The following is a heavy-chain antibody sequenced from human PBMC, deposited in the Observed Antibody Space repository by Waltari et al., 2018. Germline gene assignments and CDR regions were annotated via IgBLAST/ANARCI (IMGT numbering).Heavy chain of an antibody. CDR3: GRVFGYYYYYMDV. Sequence: QVQLQQWGAGLLKPSETLSLTCDVSGGSLSGYHWTWIRQPPGKGLEWIGEINDSGRTTYNPSPVRRVTVSIGTANNQFSLRVRSVTAAETAVYYCGRVFGYYYYYMDVWGKGTTVTISS. J-gene: IGHJ6*03. V-gene: IGHV4-34*02. CDR1: GGSLSGYH. CDR2: INDSGRT. D-gene: IGHD3-3*01.